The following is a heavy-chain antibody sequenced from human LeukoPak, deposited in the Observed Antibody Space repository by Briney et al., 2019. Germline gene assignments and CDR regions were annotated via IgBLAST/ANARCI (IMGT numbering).Heavy chain of an antibody. D-gene: IGHD3-10*01. CDR2: IRSSSSTI. J-gene: IGHJ4*02. CDR3: ARDGSGRVPEMSAPDY. V-gene: IGHV3-48*01. CDR1: GFTFSSYS. Sequence: GGSLRLSCAASGFTFSSYSMNWVRQAPGKGLEWVSYIRSSSSTIYYADSVKGRFTISRDNAKNSLYLQMNSLRAEDTAVYYCARDGSGRVPEMSAPDYWGQGTLVTVSS.